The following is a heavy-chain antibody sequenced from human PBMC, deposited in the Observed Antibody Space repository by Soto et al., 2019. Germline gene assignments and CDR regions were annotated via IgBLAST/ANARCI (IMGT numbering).Heavy chain of an antibody. D-gene: IGHD1-26*01. CDR2: ISSSIKYI. V-gene: IGHV3-21*01. CDR1: GFTFSSYA. J-gene: IGHJ4*02. CDR3: ARDPDAEYSGNYHTPRSLDS. Sequence: GGSLRLSCIGSGFTFSSYAMNWVRQAPGKGLEWVSSISSSIKYIYYTDSLKGRFTISRGNAKNSLYLQMNGLRAEDTVLYYCARDPDAEYSGNYHTPRSLDSWGQGTQVTVSS.